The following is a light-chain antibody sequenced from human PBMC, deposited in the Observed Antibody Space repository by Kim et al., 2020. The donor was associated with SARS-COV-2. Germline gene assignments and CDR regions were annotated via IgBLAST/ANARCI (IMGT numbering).Light chain of an antibody. CDR3: QQYHTYPLT. V-gene: IGKV1D-16*01. CDR1: QAISNW. J-gene: IGKJ1*01. Sequence: ASVGDSVTITCRASQAISNWVAWHQKKPEQAPSFLIYGASSLEDGVPSRFSGSGSGTEFTLTISSLQPDDFATYYCQQYHTYPLTFGQGTKVDIK. CDR2: GAS.